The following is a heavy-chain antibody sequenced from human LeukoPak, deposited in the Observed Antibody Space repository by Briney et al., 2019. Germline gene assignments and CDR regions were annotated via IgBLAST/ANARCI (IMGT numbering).Heavy chain of an antibody. J-gene: IGHJ4*02. CDR3: ARDPLLGIAVAETDY. Sequence: GASVKVSCKASGGTFSSYAISWVRQAPGQGLEWMGGIIPIFGTANYAQKFQGRVTITADESTSTAYMELSSLRSEDTAVYYCARDPLLGIAVAETDYWGQGTLVTVSS. D-gene: IGHD6-19*01. CDR2: IIPIFGTA. V-gene: IGHV1-69*13. CDR1: GGTFSSYA.